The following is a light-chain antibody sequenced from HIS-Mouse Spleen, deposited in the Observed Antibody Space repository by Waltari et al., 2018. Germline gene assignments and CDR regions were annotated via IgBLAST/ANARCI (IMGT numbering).Light chain of an antibody. CDR1: SSDVSSYNR. V-gene: IGLV2-18*02. CDR3: SSYTSSSTV. J-gene: IGLJ1*01. Sequence: QSALTQPPSVSGSPGQSVTISCTGTSSDVSSYNRVSWYQQPPGTAPKLMIYEVSNRPAGVPDRFSGAKSGNTASLTISGLQAEDEADYYCSSYTSSSTVFGTGTKVTVL. CDR2: EVS.